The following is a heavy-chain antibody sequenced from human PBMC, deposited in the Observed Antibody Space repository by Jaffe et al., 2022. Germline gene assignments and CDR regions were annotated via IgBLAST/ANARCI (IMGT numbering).Heavy chain of an antibody. Sequence: QVQLQESGPGLVKPSQTLSLTCTVSGGSISSGSYYWSWIRQPAGKGLEWIGRIYTSGSTNYNPSLKSRVTISVDTSKNQFSLKLSSVTAADTAVYYCARAFKGDRQPFNYYYYYYMDVWGKGTTVTVSS. V-gene: IGHV4-61*02. D-gene: IGHD3-16*01. J-gene: IGHJ6*03. CDR2: IYTSGST. CDR1: GGSISSGSYY. CDR3: ARAFKGDRQPFNYYYYYYMDV.